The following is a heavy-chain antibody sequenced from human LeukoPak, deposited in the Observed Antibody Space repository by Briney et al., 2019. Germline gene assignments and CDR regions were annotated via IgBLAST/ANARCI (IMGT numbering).Heavy chain of an antibody. CDR3: ARGGSRDAFDI. CDR1: GFTFSYYS. CDR2: ISSSSSYI. J-gene: IGHJ3*02. Sequence: GGALRLSCEASGFTFSYYSMNWVRQAPGKGLEWVSSISSSSSYIYYADSVKGRFTISRDNAKNSLYLQMNSLRAEDTAVYYCARGGSRDAFDIWGQGTMVTVSS. V-gene: IGHV3-21*01. D-gene: IGHD3-16*01.